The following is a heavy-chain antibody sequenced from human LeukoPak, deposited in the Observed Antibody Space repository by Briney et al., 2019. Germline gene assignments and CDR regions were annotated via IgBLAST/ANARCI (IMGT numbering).Heavy chain of an antibody. V-gene: IGHV4-4*07. CDR2: IYTSGST. Sequence: SETLSLTCTVSGGSMSSYYRSWIRQPAGKGLEWVGRIYTSGSTNYNPSLKSRVTMSVDTSTNQFSLNLSSVTAADTAVYYCARDQTPPSIAARPRVSWFDPWGQGTLVTVSS. J-gene: IGHJ5*02. CDR3: ARDQTPPSIAARPRVSWFDP. CDR1: GGSMSSYY. D-gene: IGHD6-6*01.